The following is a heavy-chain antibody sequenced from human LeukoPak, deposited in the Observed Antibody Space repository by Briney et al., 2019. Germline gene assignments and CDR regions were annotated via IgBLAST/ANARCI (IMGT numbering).Heavy chain of an antibody. CDR1: GGSISSGGYY. J-gene: IGHJ4*02. V-gene: IGHV4-31*03. CDR3: AGEGRLSAFDY. Sequence: KPSETLSLTCTVSGGSISSGGYYWSWIRQHPGKGLEWIGYIYYSGSTYYNPSLKSRVTISVDTSKNQFSLKLSSVTAADTAVYYCAGEGRLSAFDYWGQGTLVTVSS. CDR2: IYYSGST. D-gene: IGHD1-1*01.